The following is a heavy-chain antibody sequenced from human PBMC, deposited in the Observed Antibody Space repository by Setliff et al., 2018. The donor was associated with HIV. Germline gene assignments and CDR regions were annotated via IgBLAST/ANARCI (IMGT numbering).Heavy chain of an antibody. V-gene: IGHV4-39*01. CDR1: AGSIRSSTYY. CDR2: IYYSGST. J-gene: IGHJ4*02. CDR3: IIAYSSGWLAPMGFDS. D-gene: IGHD6-19*01. Sequence: PSETLSLTCTVSAGSIRSSTYYWAWIRQPPGKGLEWIGTIYYSGSTYNNPSLKSRATISVDMSKNQFSLRLSSVTAADTAVYYCIIAYSSGWLAPMGFDSWGQGTLVTVSS.